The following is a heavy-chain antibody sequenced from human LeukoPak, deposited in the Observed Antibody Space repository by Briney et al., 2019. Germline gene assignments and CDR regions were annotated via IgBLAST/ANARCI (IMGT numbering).Heavy chain of an antibody. D-gene: IGHD3-9*01. Sequence: ETLSLTCTVSGGSISSSSYYWGWIRQPPGKGLEWIGEINHRGSTNYNPSLKSRVTISVDTSKNRFSLKLRSVTAADTAVYYCARGKALRGLRYFEMLIYYFDYWGQGTPVTVSS. CDR3: ARGKALRGLRYFEMLIYYFDY. V-gene: IGHV4-39*07. CDR1: GGSISSSSYY. CDR2: INHRGST. J-gene: IGHJ4*02.